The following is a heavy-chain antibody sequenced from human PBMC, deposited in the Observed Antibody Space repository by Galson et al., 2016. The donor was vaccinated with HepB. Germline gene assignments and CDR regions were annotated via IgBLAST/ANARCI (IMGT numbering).Heavy chain of an antibody. J-gene: IGHJ4*02. Sequence: SLRLSCAASGFAFSSYAMYWVRQAPGKGLEYVSAISSNGGSTYYADSVKGRFTISRDNSKNTLYLQMSSLRAEDTAVYYCVKRGQERSFDYWGQETLVTVSS. V-gene: IGHV3-64D*08. CDR1: GFAFSSYA. CDR2: ISSNGGST. D-gene: IGHD1-26*01. CDR3: VKRGQERSFDY.